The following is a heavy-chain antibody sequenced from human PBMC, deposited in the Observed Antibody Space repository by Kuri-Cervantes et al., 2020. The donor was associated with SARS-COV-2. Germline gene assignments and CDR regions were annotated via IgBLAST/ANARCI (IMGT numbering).Heavy chain of an antibody. CDR3: ASPYCSSTSCYSVIDAFDI. CDR1: GFTFSSYW. V-gene: IGHV3-7*01. D-gene: IGHD2-2*01. CDR2: IKQDGSEK. Sequence: GESLKISCAASGFTFSSYWMSWVRQAPGKGLEWVANIKQDGSEKYYVDSVKGRFTISRDNSKDTLYLQMNSLRAEDTAVYYCASPYCSSTSCYSVIDAFDIWGQGTMVTVSS. J-gene: IGHJ3*02.